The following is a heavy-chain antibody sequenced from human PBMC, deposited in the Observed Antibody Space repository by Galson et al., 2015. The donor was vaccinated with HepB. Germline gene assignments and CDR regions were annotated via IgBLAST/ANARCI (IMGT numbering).Heavy chain of an antibody. D-gene: IGHD6-19*01. CDR2: IGAYNGNT. V-gene: IGHV1-18*04. CDR3: APTISGWSPTPSDY. J-gene: IGHJ4*02. Sequence: SVKVSCKASGYTFTSYGISWVRQAPGQGLEWMGWIGAYNGNTNYAQKLQGRVTMTTDTSTSTAYMELRSLRSDDTAVYYCAPTISGWSPTPSDYWGQGTLVTVSS. CDR1: GYTFTSYG.